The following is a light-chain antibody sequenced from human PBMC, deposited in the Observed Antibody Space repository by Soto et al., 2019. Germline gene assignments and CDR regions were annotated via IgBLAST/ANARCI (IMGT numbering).Light chain of an antibody. Sequence: QPVLTQPPSVSGAPGQNVTISCTGSSSNIGAGYDVHWYQQLPGTAPKLLIYGNTNRPSGVPDRFSGSRSGTSASLAITGLQAKDEADYYCQSFDSSLSGCYVFGTGTKLTVL. CDR1: SSNIGAGYD. V-gene: IGLV1-40*01. CDR3: QSFDSSLSGCYV. J-gene: IGLJ1*01. CDR2: GNT.